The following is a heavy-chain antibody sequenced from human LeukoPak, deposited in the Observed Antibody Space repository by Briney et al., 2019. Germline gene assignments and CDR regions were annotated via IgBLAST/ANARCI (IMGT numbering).Heavy chain of an antibody. Sequence: SVKVSCKASGGTFSSYAISWVRQAPGQGLEWMGRIIPILGIANYAQKFQGRVTITADKSTSTAYMELSSLRSEDTAVYYCARDPPPELCSGGSCYQDLHYYGMDVWGQGTTVTVSS. CDR3: ARDPPPELCSGGSCYQDLHYYGMDV. CDR1: GGTFSSYA. CDR2: IIPILGIA. V-gene: IGHV1-69*04. D-gene: IGHD2-15*01. J-gene: IGHJ6*02.